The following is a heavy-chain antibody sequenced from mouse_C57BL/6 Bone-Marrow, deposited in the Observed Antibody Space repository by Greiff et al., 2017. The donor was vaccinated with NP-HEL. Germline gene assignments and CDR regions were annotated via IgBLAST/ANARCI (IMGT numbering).Heavy chain of an antibody. CDR1: GFTFSSYA. V-gene: IGHV5-4*03. CDR3: ARGPYDYDAMDY. J-gene: IGHJ4*01. CDR2: ISDGGSYT. Sequence: EVKLVESGGGLVKPGGSLKLSCAASGFTFSSYAMSWVPQTPEKRLEWVATISDGGSYTYYPDNVKGRFTISRDNAKNNLYLQMSHLKSEDTAMYYCARGPYDYDAMDYWGQGTSVTVSS.